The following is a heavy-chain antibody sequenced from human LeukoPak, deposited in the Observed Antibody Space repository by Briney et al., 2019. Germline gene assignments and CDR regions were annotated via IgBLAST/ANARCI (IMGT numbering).Heavy chain of an antibody. CDR3: ARDGYSSSWYMEGAFDI. CDR1: GASISSYY. D-gene: IGHD6-13*01. CDR2: ISWNGGST. Sequence: ETLSLTCTVSGASISSYYWSWIRQPPGKGLEWVSGISWNGGSTGYADSVKGRFTISRDNAKNSLYLQMNSLRAEDTALYHCARDGYSSSWYMEGAFDIWGQGTMVTVSS. J-gene: IGHJ3*02. V-gene: IGHV3-20*01.